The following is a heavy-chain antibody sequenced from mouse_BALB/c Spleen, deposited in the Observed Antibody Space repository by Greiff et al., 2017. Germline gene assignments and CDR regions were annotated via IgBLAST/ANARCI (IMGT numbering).Heavy chain of an antibody. CDR3: ARDGYGNYGGYWYFDV. D-gene: IGHD2-1*01. CDR1: GFTFTDYY. CDR2: IRNKANGYTT. V-gene: IGHV7-3*02. J-gene: IGHJ1*01. Sequence: EVKLVESGGGLVQPGGSLRLSYATSGFTFTDYYMSWVRQPPGKALEWLGFIRNKANGYTTEYSASVKGRFTISRDNSQSILYLQMNTLRAEDSATYYCARDGYGNYGGYWYFDVWGAGTTVTVSS.